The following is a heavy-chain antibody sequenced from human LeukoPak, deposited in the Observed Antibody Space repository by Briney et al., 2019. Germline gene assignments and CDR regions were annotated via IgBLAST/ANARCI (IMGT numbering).Heavy chain of an antibody. J-gene: IGHJ4*02. V-gene: IGHV3-53*01. D-gene: IGHD3-10*01. CDR3: ASGGLGARKYYSDPFDY. CDR2: IYSRGST. CDR1: GFTVSSNH. Sequence: GGSLRLSCAASGFTVSSNHMSWVRQAPEKGLEWVSIIYSRGSTYYADSVKGRFTISRDDSKNTVYLQMNSLRAEDAAVYYCASGGLGARKYYSDPFDYWGQGTLVTVSS.